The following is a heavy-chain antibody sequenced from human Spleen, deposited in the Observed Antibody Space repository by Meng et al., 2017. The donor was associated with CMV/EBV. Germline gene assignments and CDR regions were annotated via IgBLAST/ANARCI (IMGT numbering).Heavy chain of an antibody. CDR1: GFTFSSYW. CDR2: IKQDGSEK. J-gene: IGHJ6*02. Sequence: GESLKISCAASGFTFSSYWMSWVRQAPGKGLEWVANIKQDGSEKYYVDSVKGRFTISRDNAKNSLYLQMNSLRAEDTAVYYCARDQTAYDFWSGYYYYYYYGMDVWGQGTTVTVSS. V-gene: IGHV3-7*01. D-gene: IGHD3-3*01. CDR3: ARDQTAYDFWSGYYYYYYYGMDV.